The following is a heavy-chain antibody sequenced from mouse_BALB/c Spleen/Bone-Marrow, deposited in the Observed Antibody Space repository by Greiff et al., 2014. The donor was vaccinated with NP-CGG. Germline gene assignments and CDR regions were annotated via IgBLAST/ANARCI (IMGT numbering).Heavy chain of an antibody. CDR2: IWADGRA. J-gene: IGHJ4*01. CDR1: GFSLTNYG. Sequence: VKLVESGPGLVAPSQSLSITCTVSGFSLTNYGVHWVRQPPGKGLEWLGVIWADGRANYNSDLMYRLSISKDNSKSQVFFKMNSLQTDDTAMYYCARITTATGAMDYWGQGTSVTVSS. CDR3: ARITTATGAMDY. V-gene: IGHV2-9*02. D-gene: IGHD1-2*01.